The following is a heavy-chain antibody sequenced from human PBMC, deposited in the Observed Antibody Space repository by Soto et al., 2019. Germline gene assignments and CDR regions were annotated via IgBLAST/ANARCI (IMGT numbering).Heavy chain of an antibody. CDR1: GYNFIKYG. J-gene: IGHJ4*02. CDR2: ISPYSGYT. D-gene: IGHD2-2*01. CDR3: TREAIVVIPAAQPSHFDS. Sequence: QVQLVQSGAEVKKPGASVKVSCKGLGYNFIKYGINWVRQVPGQGLEWMGWISPYSGYTHSAQKFQGRLTLTTDTAATTAYMELRSLRSADTALYYCTREAIVVIPAAQPSHFDSWGQGTLVTVSS. V-gene: IGHV1-18*01.